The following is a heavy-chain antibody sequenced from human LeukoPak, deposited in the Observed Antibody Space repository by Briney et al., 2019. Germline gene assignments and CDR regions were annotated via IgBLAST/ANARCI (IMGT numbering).Heavy chain of an antibody. V-gene: IGHV3-7*04. CDR3: ARDRSFLDY. CDR2: IKQAGSEK. J-gene: IGHJ4*02. CDR1: GFTFSSYG. Sequence: GGSLRLSCAASGFTFSSYGMHWVRQAAGKGLEWVANIKQAGSEKYYVDSVKGRFTISRDNAKNSLYLQMNSLRAEDTAVYYCARDRSFLDYWGQGTLVTVSS. D-gene: IGHD3-3*02.